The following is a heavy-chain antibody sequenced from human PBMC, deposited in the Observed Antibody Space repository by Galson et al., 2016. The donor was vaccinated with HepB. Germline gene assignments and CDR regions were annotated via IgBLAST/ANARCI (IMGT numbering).Heavy chain of an antibody. CDR2: IIPIFGTA. CDR3: ASDVVEYFQH. Sequence: SVKVSCKASGYTFSSYGITWVRQAPGQGLEWLGGIIPIFGTANYAQKFQDRVTITADESTSTVYMELSSLRSEDTAIYYCASDVVEYFQHWGQGTLVTVSS. J-gene: IGHJ1*01. CDR1: GYTFSSYG. V-gene: IGHV1-69*13.